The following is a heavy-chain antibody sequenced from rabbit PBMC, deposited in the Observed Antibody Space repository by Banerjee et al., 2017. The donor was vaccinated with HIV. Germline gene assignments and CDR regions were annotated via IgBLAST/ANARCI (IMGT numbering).Heavy chain of an antibody. Sequence: QEQLEESGGDLVKPEGSLTLTCTASEFFFSFSNWICWVRQAPGKGLEWIACIHSVSGSTYYASWAKGRFTISKTSPPTVTLQMTSLTAADTATYFCARGTGGAGDGLNLWGQGTLVTVS. CDR1: EFFFSFSNW. D-gene: IGHD4-2*01. V-gene: IGHV1S45*01. J-gene: IGHJ4*01. CDR2: IHSVSGST. CDR3: ARGTGGAGDGLNL.